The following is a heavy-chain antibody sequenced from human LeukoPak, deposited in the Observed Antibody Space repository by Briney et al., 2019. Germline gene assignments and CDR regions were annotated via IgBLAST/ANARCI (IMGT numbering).Heavy chain of an antibody. V-gene: IGHV3-23*01. D-gene: IGHD3-9*01. J-gene: IGHJ4*02. CDR3: AKWGDYDILTGYYDSDY. Sequence: PGGSLRLSCAASGFTFSNYAMSWVRQAPGKGLEWVSAIVGSGGSTYYADSVKGRFTISRDNPKNTLYLQINSLRAEDTAVYYCAKWGDYDILTGYYDSDYWGQGTLVTVSS. CDR1: GFTFSNYA. CDR2: IVGSGGST.